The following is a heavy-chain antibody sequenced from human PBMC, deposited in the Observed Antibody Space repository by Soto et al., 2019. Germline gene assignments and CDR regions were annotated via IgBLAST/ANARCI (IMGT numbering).Heavy chain of an antibody. V-gene: IGHV3-23*01. Sequence: EVQLLESGGGLVQPGGSLRLSCAASGFTFSSYAMSWVRQAPGKGLEWVSAISGSGGSTYYADSVKGRFTISRDKSKNTLYLQMNCLRAEDTAVYYCAKGDLALGLPVDYWGQGTLVTVSS. CDR1: GFTFSSYA. D-gene: IGHD2-15*01. J-gene: IGHJ4*02. CDR3: AKGDLALGLPVDY. CDR2: ISGSGGST.